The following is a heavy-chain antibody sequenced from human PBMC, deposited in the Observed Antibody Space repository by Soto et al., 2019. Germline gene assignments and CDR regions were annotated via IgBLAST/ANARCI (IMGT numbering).Heavy chain of an antibody. J-gene: IGHJ6*02. D-gene: IGHD5-12*01. V-gene: IGHV3-30*18. Sequence: SGGSLRLSCAASGFTFSSYGMHWVRQAPGKGLEWVAVISYDGSNKYYADSVKGRFTISRDNSKNTLYLQMNSLRAEDTAVYYCAKDFSGYDQPDYYYGMDVWGQGTTVTVSS. CDR3: AKDFSGYDQPDYYYGMDV. CDR1: GFTFSSYG. CDR2: ISYDGSNK.